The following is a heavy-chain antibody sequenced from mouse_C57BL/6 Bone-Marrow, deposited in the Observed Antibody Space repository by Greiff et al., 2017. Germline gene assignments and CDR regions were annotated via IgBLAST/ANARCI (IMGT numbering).Heavy chain of an antibody. V-gene: IGHV1-82*01. Sequence: QVQLQQSGPELVKPGASVKISCKASGYAFSSSWMNWVKQRPGKGLEWIGRIYPGDGDTNYNGKFKGKATLTADKSSSTAYMQLSSLTSEDSAVYFCAPRLYYGSSSYYFDYWGQGTTLTVSS. CDR3: APRLYYGSSSYYFDY. CDR2: IYPGDGDT. CDR1: GYAFSSSW. D-gene: IGHD1-1*01. J-gene: IGHJ2*01.